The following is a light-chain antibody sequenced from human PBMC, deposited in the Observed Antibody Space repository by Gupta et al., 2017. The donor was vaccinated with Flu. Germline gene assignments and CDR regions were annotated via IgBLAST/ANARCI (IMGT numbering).Light chain of an antibody. CDR2: EVS. Sequence: QSALTQPASVSGSAGQSITISCPGTSSDVGGYNYVSWYQQHPGKAPKLIIYEVSNRPSGVSNRFSGSKSGNTASLTISGLQSEDEADYYCSSYTSSSTHVVFGGGTKLTVL. V-gene: IGLV2-14*01. CDR3: SSYTSSSTHVV. CDR1: SSDVGGYNY. J-gene: IGLJ2*01.